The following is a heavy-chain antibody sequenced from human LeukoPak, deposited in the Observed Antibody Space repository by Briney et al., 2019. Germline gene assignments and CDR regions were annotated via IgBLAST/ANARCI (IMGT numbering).Heavy chain of an antibody. D-gene: IGHD6-13*01. J-gene: IGHJ4*02. CDR2: ISYDGSNK. Sequence: GRSLRLSCAASGFTFSSYGMHWVRQAPGKGLEWVAVISYDGSNKYYADSVKGRFTISRDNSKNTLYLQMNSLRAEDTAVYYCGGTPYSSSLHCFDYWGQGTLVTVSS. CDR1: GFTFSSYG. V-gene: IGHV3-30*03. CDR3: GGTPYSSSLHCFDY.